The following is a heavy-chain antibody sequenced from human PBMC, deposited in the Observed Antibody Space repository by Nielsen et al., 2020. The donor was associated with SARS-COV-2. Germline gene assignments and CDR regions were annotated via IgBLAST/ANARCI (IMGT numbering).Heavy chain of an antibody. CDR2: ISGSGGST. J-gene: IGHJ4*02. D-gene: IGHD3-10*01. CDR3: AKSGRWFGELLFLDY. CDR1: GFTFSSYA. V-gene: IGHV3-23*01. Sequence: GGSLRLSCAASGFTFSSYAMSWVRQAPGKGLEWVSAISGSGGSTYYADSVKGRFTISRDNSKNTLYLQMNSLRAEDTVVYYCAKSGRWFGELLFLDYRGQGTLVTVSS.